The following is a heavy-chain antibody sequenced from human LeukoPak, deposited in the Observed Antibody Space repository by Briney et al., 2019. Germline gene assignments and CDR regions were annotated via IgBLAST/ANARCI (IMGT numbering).Heavy chain of an antibody. V-gene: IGHV4-30-4*01. J-gene: IGHJ5*02. Sequence: SQTLSLTRTVSGGSISSGDYYWSWIRQPPGKGLEWIGYIYYSGSTYYNPSLKSRVTISVDTSKNQFSLKLSSVTAADTAVYYCARGISGSAWPNWFDPWGQGTLVTVSS. CDR1: GGSISSGDYY. CDR2: IYYSGST. D-gene: IGHD1-26*01. CDR3: ARGISGSAWPNWFDP.